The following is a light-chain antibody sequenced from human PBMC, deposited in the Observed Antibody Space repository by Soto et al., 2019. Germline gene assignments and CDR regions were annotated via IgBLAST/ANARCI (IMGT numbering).Light chain of an antibody. CDR1: QSVSSN. V-gene: IGKV3-20*01. CDR2: DAS. Sequence: IVMTQSPGTLSVSPGESVXXXXXTSQSVSSNLAWYQHKRGQAPRLVIFDASSRATGIPERFSGSGSGTDFTLTITRLEPEDFAVYFCQQYDVSPITFGLGTRLEIK. CDR3: QQYDVSPIT. J-gene: IGKJ5*01.